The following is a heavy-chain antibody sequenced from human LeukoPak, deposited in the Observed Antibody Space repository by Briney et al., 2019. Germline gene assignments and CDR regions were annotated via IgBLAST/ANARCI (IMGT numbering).Heavy chain of an antibody. V-gene: IGHV1-2*02. CDR3: ARAGRQYCSGGTCYVY. Sequence: ASVKVSCKASGYTFTGYYMHWVRQAPGQGLEWMGWINPNSGGTNYAQKFQGRVTMTRDTSISTAYMELSRLRSDDAAVYYCARAGRQYCSGGTCYVYWGQGTLVTVSS. CDR1: GYTFTGYY. CDR2: INPNSGGT. D-gene: IGHD2-15*01. J-gene: IGHJ4*02.